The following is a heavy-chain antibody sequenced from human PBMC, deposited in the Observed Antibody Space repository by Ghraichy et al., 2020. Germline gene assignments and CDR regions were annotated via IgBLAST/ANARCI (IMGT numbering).Heavy chain of an antibody. V-gene: IGHV3-64D*06. J-gene: IGHJ4*02. CDR2: ISSNGIST. Sequence: GGSLRLSCSASGFTFSSSAMHWVRQPPGKGPEHVSSISSNGISTYYADSVKGRFTISRDNSKNTLYLQMNSLRVEDTAVYYCVKDQGSSSWYHFDYWGQGTLVTVSS. CDR3: VKDQGSSSWYHFDY. CDR1: GFTFSSSA. D-gene: IGHD6-13*01.